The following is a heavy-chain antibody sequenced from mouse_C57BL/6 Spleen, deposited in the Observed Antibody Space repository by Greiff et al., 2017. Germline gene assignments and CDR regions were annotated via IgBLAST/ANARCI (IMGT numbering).Heavy chain of an antibody. Sequence: QVQLKESGAELVKPGASVKLSCKASGYTFTSYWMHWVKQRPGRGLEWIGRIDPNSGGTKYNEKFKSKATLTVDKPSSTAYMQLSSLTSDDSAVXDCASARDYDVLPWFAYWGQGTLVTVSA. V-gene: IGHV1-72*01. CDR3: ASARDYDVLPWFAY. J-gene: IGHJ3*01. D-gene: IGHD2-4*01. CDR1: GYTFTSYW. CDR2: IDPNSGGT.